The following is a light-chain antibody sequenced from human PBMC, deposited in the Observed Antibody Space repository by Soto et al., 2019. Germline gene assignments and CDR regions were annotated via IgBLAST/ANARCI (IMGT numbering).Light chain of an antibody. V-gene: IGKV1-33*01. J-gene: IGKJ1*01. CDR1: QDISNY. CDR3: QQSYSFPWT. Sequence: DIQMTQSPSSLSASVGDRVTITCQASQDISNYLNWYQQKPGKAPKLLIYDASNLETGVPSRFSGRGYGTDFTLTISSLQPEDIATYYCQQSYSFPWTFGQGTKVDIK. CDR2: DAS.